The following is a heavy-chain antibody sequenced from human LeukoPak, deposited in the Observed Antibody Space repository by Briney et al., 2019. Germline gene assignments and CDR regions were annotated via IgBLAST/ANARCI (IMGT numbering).Heavy chain of an antibody. CDR2: LNTNTGDP. D-gene: IGHD4-17*01. Sequence: ASVKVSCKASGYTFTNYAMNWVRQAPGQGLEWMGWLNTNTGDPTYAQGFTGRFVFSLDTSVSTAYLQISSLKAEDTAVYYCARVDYGDYGEGFDYWGQGTLVTVSS. CDR1: GYTFTNYA. V-gene: IGHV7-4-1*02. CDR3: ARVDYGDYGEGFDY. J-gene: IGHJ4*02.